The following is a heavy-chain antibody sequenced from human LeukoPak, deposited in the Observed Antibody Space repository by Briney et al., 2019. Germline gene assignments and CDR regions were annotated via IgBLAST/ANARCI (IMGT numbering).Heavy chain of an antibody. J-gene: IGHJ1*01. Sequence: SETLSLTCTVSGGSISSYYWSWIRQPPGKGLEWIGYIYYSGSTNYNPSLKSRVTISVDTSKNQFSLKLSSVTAADTAVYYCASSSSYCGGDCYSAAEYFQHWRQGTLVTVSS. V-gene: IGHV4-59*01. CDR1: GGSISSYY. CDR2: IYYSGST. D-gene: IGHD2-21*02. CDR3: ASSSSYCGGDCYSAAEYFQH.